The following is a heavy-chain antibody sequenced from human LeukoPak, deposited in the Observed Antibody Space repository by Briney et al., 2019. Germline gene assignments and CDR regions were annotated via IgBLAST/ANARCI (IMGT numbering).Heavy chain of an antibody. J-gene: IGHJ4*02. CDR3: ARALTRSSKFFAY. Sequence: ASVKVSCKASGYTFTSYDINWVRQATGHGLEWMGWMNPNSGNTGYAQKFQGRVTMTRNTSISTAYMELSSLRSEDTAVYYCARALTRSSKFFAYWGQGTLVTVSS. V-gene: IGHV1-8*01. D-gene: IGHD1-26*01. CDR2: MNPNSGNT. CDR1: GYTFTSYD.